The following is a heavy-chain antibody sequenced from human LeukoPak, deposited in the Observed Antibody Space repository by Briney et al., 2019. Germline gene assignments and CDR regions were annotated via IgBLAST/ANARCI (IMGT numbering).Heavy chain of an antibody. J-gene: IGHJ4*02. CDR1: GFTFSSYA. CDR3: AKVGGSGTVIE. CDR2: ISGSGGST. Sequence: GGSLRLSCAASGFTFSSYAMSWVRQAPGKGLEWVSAISGSGGSTYYADSVKGRFTISRDNSKNTLYLQMDSLRAEDTAVYYCAKVGGSGTVIEWGQGTLVTVSS. D-gene: IGHD3-10*01. V-gene: IGHV3-23*01.